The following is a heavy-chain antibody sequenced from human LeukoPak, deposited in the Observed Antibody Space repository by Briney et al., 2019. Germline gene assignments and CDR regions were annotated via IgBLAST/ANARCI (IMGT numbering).Heavy chain of an antibody. CDR1: GYSFTSYW. Sequence: GESLKISCKGSGYSFTSYWIGWVRQMPGKGLEWMGIIYPGDSDTRYSPSFQGQVTISADKSISTAYLQWSSLKASDTAMYYCARHAVVDNGSGSYYKPWESPFNPLFDYWGQGTLVTVSS. CDR2: IYPGDSDT. J-gene: IGHJ4*02. V-gene: IGHV5-51*01. CDR3: ARHAVVDNGSGSYYKPWESPFNPLFDY. D-gene: IGHD3-10*01.